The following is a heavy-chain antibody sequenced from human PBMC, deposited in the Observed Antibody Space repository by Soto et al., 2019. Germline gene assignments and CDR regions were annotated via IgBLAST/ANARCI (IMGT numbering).Heavy chain of an antibody. Sequence: GGSLRLSCAASGFTFSSYAMHWVRQAPGKGLVWVAVISYDGSNKYYADSVKGRFTISRDNSKNTLYLQMNSLRAEDTAVYYCARAGGIVVVVVAYYYGMDVWGQGTTVTVSS. CDR3: ARAGGIVVVVVAYYYGMDV. CDR2: ISYDGSNK. D-gene: IGHD2-15*01. CDR1: GFTFSSYA. V-gene: IGHV3-30-3*01. J-gene: IGHJ6*02.